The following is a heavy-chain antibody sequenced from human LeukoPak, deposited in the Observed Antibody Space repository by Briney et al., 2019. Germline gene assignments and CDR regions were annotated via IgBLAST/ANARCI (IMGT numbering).Heavy chain of an antibody. CDR1: GFTFDDYG. V-gene: IGHV3-20*01. J-gene: IGHJ3*02. CDR3: VKSAGKDGYRDVFDI. D-gene: IGHD5-24*01. Sequence: GGSLRLSCAASGFTFDDYGMTWVRQAPGKGLEWVSGINWNGGSTGYADSVKGLFTISRDNYKNTLYLQMNSLRAEDTAIYHCVKSAGKDGYRDVFDIWGQGTVVTVSS. CDR2: INWNGGST.